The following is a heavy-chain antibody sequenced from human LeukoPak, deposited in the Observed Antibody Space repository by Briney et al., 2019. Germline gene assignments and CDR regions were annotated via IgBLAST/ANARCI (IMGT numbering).Heavy chain of an antibody. CDR2: ISGSGGST. D-gene: IGHD6-19*01. CDR3: AKSGSLSVAGKGYFDY. Sequence: PGGSLRLSCAASGFTFSSYAMSWVRQAPGKGLEWVSAISGSGGSTYYADSVKGRFAISRDNSKNTLYLQMNSLRAEDTAVYYCAKSGSLSVAGKGYFDYWGQGTLVTVSS. J-gene: IGHJ4*02. CDR1: GFTFSSYA. V-gene: IGHV3-23*01.